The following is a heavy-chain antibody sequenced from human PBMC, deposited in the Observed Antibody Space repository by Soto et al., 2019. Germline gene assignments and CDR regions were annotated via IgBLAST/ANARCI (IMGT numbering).Heavy chain of an antibody. D-gene: IGHD3-9*01. Sequence: PGGSLRLSCAASGFSVSTKYMSWVRQAPGKGLEWLSLIQSGGSTYYADSVKGRFTISRDNAKNTLFLQMNSLRAEDTAVYYCARPLRYFDWPADIWGQGTMVTVSS. CDR1: GFSVSTKY. J-gene: IGHJ3*02. CDR3: ARPLRYFDWPADI. CDR2: IQSGGST. V-gene: IGHV3-66*04.